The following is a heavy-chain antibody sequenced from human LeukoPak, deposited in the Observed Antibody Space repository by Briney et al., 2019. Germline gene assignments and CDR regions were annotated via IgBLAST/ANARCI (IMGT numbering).Heavy chain of an antibody. CDR3: ARECGGDCWDAFDI. Sequence: QPGGSLRLSCATSGFTFSSYWMHWVRQAPGKGLVWVSRINSDGSSTSYADFVKGRFTISRDNAKNTLYLQMNSLRAKDTAVYYCARECGGDCWDAFDIWGQGTMVTVSS. CDR1: GFTFSSYW. CDR2: INSDGSST. V-gene: IGHV3-74*01. D-gene: IGHD2-21*02. J-gene: IGHJ3*02.